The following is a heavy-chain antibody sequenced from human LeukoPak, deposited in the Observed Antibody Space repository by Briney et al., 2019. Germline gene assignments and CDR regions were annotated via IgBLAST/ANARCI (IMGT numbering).Heavy chain of an antibody. CDR1: GYTFTSYG. CDR3: AGGKGYSSGWYDYFDY. V-gene: IGHV1-18*04. J-gene: IGHJ4*02. Sequence: GASVKVSCKASGYTFTSYGISWVRQAPGQGLEWMGWISAYNGNTNYAQKLQGRVTMTTDTSTSTVYMELRSLRSDDTAVYYCAGGKGYSSGWYDYFDYWGQGTLVTVSS. CDR2: ISAYNGNT. D-gene: IGHD6-19*01.